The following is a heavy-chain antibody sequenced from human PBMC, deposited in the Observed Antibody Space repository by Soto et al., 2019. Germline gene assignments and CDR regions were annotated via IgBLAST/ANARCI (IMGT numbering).Heavy chain of an antibody. V-gene: IGHV3-7*01. Sequence: SLRLSCPASGFTFSSYWMMWFRQAPGKRLEWVANINQDGSEKYYVDSVKGRFTISRDNAKNSLYLQMNSLSAEDTVVYYCAGGEIVVENNDYDYRTDFWGQGTTVTVSS. D-gene: IGHD2-2*01. J-gene: IGHJ6*02. CDR2: INQDGSEK. CDR1: GFTFSSYW. CDR3: AGGEIVVENNDYDYRTDF.